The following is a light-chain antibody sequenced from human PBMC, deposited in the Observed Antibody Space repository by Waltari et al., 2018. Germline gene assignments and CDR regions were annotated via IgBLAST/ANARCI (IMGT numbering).Light chain of an antibody. CDR2: DAS. Sequence: DVQMTQSTSSLSASVGDRVTITCRASRGINKYLAWFLQKPGEAPKSLIYDASRLQSGVPSRFSGSGSGTDFTLTISSLQPEDFGNYYCQQYSSNPITFGQGSRLEIK. V-gene: IGKV1-16*01. CDR1: RGINKY. CDR3: QQYSSNPIT. J-gene: IGKJ5*01.